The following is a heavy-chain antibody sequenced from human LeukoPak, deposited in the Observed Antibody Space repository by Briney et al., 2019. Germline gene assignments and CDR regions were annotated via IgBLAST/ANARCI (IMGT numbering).Heavy chain of an antibody. CDR3: ARQYYYDSSGCFGY. D-gene: IGHD3-22*01. CDR1: GYTFTSYG. V-gene: IGHV1-18*01. Sequence: RASVKVSCKASGYTFTSYGISWVRQAPGQGLEWMGWISAYNGNTNYAQKLQGRVTTTTDTSTSTAYMELRSLRSDDTAVYYCARQYYYDSSGCFGYWGQGTLVTVSS. J-gene: IGHJ4*02. CDR2: ISAYNGNT.